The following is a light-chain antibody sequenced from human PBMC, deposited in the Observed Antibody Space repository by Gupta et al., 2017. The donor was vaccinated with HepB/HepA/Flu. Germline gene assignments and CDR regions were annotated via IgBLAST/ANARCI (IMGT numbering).Light chain of an antibody. V-gene: IGKV2-28*01. CDR1: QSLLHSNGYNY. J-gene: IGKJ1*01. CDR2: LGS. Sequence: DIVMTQPPLSLPVTPGEPASISCRSNQSLLHSNGYNYLDWYLQKSGQSPQLLIYLGSNRASGVPDRFSGSGSGTDFTLKISRVEAEDVGIYYCMQALQTPRTFGQGTKVEIK. CDR3: MQALQTPRT.